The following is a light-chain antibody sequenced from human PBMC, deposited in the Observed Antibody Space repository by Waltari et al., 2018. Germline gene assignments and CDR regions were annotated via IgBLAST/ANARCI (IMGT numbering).Light chain of an antibody. V-gene: IGKV3-15*01. CDR2: DAS. J-gene: IGKJ4*01. CDR1: QSVSIK. Sequence: EIVMTQSPANLSVSPGESATLSCRASQSVSIKLACDQQKPGQAPWLRIYDASTRATVIPPRFSGSGSGTDFTLTISSLQSEDFAVYYCQQYNNWPLTFGGGTKVEIK. CDR3: QQYNNWPLT.